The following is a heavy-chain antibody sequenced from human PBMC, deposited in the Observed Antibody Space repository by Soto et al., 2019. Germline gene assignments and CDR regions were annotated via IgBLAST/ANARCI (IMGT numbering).Heavy chain of an antibody. CDR1: GGSISNGGYY. CDR2: IYYSGST. V-gene: IGHV4-31*03. Sequence: QVQLQESGPGLVKPSQTLSLTCTVSGGSISNGGYYWSWIRQHPGKGPEWIGYIYYSGSTYYNPSLKSRVTISVDTSKNQFSLKLSSVTAADTAVYYCARGGYCSGGSCFRAANWFDPWGQGTLVTVSS. CDR3: ARGGYCSGGSCFRAANWFDP. J-gene: IGHJ5*02. D-gene: IGHD2-15*01.